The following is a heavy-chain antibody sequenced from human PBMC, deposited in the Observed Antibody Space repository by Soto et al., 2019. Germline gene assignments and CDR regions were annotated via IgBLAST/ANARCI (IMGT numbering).Heavy chain of an antibody. J-gene: IGHJ4*02. CDR3: ARGRSINTNRVY. CDR2: ISSSGSSR. D-gene: IGHD2-2*01. Sequence: EAQLVESGGGLVKPGGSLRLSCAASGFTFSTYSMNWVRQAPGKGLEWVSSISSSGSSRSYADSVKGRFTISRDNAKNSLYLQIDSLRADDTAVYYCARGRSINTNRVYWGQGTLVTVSS. CDR1: GFTFSTYS. V-gene: IGHV3-21*01.